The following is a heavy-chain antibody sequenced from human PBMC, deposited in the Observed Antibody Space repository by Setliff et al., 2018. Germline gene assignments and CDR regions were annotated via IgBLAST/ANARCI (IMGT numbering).Heavy chain of an antibody. CDR1: GDSISGGDYY. CDR3: AKESLAINTRWFDP. D-gene: IGHD3-3*02. V-gene: IGHV4-61*02. J-gene: IGHJ5*02. CDR2: VYNSGTT. Sequence: PSETLSLTCTVSGDSISGGDYYWTWIRQPAGNRLEWIGRVYNSGTTYNAFFASRVTMSIDTSKNQFSLNLNSVTAADTALYYCAKESLAINTRWFDPWGQGILVTVSS.